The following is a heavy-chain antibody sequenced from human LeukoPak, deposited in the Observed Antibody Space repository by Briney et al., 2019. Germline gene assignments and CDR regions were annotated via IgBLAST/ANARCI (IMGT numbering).Heavy chain of an antibody. Sequence: PGGSLRLSCVASGFPFSSYWMTWVRQAPGKGLEWVAVIWYDGSNKYYADSVKGRFTTSRDNSKNTLYLQMNSMRAEDTAVYYCARGEEYLNYGGQEPWVTVPS. D-gene: IGHD1-26*01. CDR3: ARGEEYLNY. CDR2: IWYDGSNK. J-gene: IGHJ4*02. V-gene: IGHV3-33*08. CDR1: GFPFSSYW.